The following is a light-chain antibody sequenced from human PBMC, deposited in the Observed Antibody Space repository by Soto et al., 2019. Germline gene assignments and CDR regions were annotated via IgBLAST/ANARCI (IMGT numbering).Light chain of an antibody. V-gene: IGKV3-15*01. CDR3: QQYSNWPSWT. J-gene: IGKJ1*01. CDR1: QSVSNF. CDR2: GAS. Sequence: EKVMTQSPATLSMSPGERATLSCRASQSVSNFLAWYQQKPGQTPRLLIYGASTRATGITARFSGSGSGTEFTLTVSSLQSEDFAVYYCQQYSNWPSWTFGQGTKVEGK.